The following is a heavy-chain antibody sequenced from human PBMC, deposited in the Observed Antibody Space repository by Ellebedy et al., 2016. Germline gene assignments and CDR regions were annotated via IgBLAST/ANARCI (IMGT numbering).Heavy chain of an antibody. V-gene: IGHV3-30-3*01. D-gene: IGHD6-6*01. CDR3: ARDGPPEYSSSSYHHYYYGMDV. CDR2: ISYDGSNK. J-gene: IGHJ6*02. CDR1: GFTFSSYA. Sequence: GGSLRLSCAASGFTFSSYAMHWVRQAPGKGLEWVAVISYDGSNKYYADSVKGRFTISRDNSKNTLYLQMNSLRAEDTAVYYCARDGPPEYSSSSYHHYYYGMDVWGQGTTVTVSS.